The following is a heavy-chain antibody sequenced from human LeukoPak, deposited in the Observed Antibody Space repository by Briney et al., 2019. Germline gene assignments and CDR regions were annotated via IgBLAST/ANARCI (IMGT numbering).Heavy chain of an antibody. V-gene: IGHV1-18*01. D-gene: IGHD3-22*01. J-gene: IGHJ3*02. Sequence: ASVKVSCKASGYTFTSYGISWVRQAPGQGLEWMGWISAYNGNTNYAQKLQGRVTMTTDTSTSTAYMELRSLRSDDTAVYYCARNVGPRVYYDSSGYSTPGVFDIWGQGTMVTVSS. CDR3: ARNVGPRVYYDSSGYSTPGVFDI. CDR2: ISAYNGNT. CDR1: GYTFTSYG.